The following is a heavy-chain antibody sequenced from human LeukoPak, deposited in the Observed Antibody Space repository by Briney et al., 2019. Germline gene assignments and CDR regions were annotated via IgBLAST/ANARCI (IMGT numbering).Heavy chain of an antibody. CDR2: INPNSGDT. D-gene: IGHD2-2*01. V-gene: IGHV1-2*02. CDR1: GYTFTGYY. Sequence: GASVKVSCKASGYTFTGYYMHWVRQAPGQGLEWMGWINPNSGDTNYAQNFLGRVTTTRDTSISTAYMELSRLTSDDTAMYYCASALRGYCSSTSCYLIDYWGQGSLVTVSS. CDR3: ASALRGYCSSTSCYLIDY. J-gene: IGHJ4*02.